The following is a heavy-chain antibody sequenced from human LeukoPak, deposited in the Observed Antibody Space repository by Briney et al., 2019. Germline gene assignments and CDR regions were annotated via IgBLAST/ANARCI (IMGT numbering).Heavy chain of an antibody. CDR2: IKQDGSEK. D-gene: IGHD2-2*01. J-gene: IGHJ4*02. CDR1: GFTFSSYW. V-gene: IGHV3-7*03. Sequence: GGSLRLSCAASGFTFSSYWMSWVRQAPGKGLEWVASIKQDGSEKYYVDSVKGRFTISRDNAKNSLYLQMNSLRAEDTAVYYCARLSTSGYCSSTSCYEKFFDYWGQGTLVTVSS. CDR3: ARLSTSGYCSSTSCYEKFFDY.